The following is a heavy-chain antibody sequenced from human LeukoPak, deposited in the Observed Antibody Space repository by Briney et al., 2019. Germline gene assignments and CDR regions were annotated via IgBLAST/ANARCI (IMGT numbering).Heavy chain of an antibody. CDR3: ARRAYYDSSGYHPTSGYFDL. J-gene: IGHJ2*01. CDR2: IYVNGIT. V-gene: IGHV4-4*08. CDR1: GGSMFNYY. D-gene: IGHD3-22*01. Sequence: SETLSLTCTVSGGSMFNYYWNWIRQPPGKGLEWIGYIYVNGITNYSPSLRRRGTISIATSKNQFSLRLTSVTAADTAIYYCARRAYYDSSGYHPTSGYFDLWGRGTLVSVS.